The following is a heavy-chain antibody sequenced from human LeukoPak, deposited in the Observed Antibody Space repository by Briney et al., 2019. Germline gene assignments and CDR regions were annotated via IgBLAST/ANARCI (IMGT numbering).Heavy chain of an antibody. CDR2: ISYDGSNK. Sequence: PGGSLRLSCAASGFTFSSYAMHWVRQAPGKGLEWVAVISYDGSNKYYADSVKGRFTISRDNAKNSLYLQMNSLRAEDTAVYYCARDTYCTTTGCYVGIDLPRFDYWGQGTLVTVSS. V-gene: IGHV3-30-3*01. CDR1: GFTFSSYA. J-gene: IGHJ4*02. CDR3: ARDTYCTTTGCYVGIDLPRFDY. D-gene: IGHD2-2*01.